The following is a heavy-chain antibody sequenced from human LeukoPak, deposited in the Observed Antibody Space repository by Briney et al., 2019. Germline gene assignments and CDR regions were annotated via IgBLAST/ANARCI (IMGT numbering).Heavy chain of an antibody. D-gene: IGHD5-18*01. J-gene: IGHJ4*02. CDR2: ISAYNGNT. CDR1: GYTFTSYG. CDR3: ATPVPPYSYGPQGLSY. Sequence: ASVKVSCKASGYTFTSYGISWVRQAPGQGLEWMGWISAYNGNTNYAQKLQGRVTMTTDTSTSTAYMELSSLRSEDTAVYYCATPVPPYSYGPQGLSYWGQGTLVTVSS. V-gene: IGHV1-18*01.